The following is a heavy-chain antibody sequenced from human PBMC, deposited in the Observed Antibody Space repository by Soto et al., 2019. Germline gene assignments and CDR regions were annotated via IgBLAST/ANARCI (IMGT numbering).Heavy chain of an antibody. J-gene: IGHJ4*02. D-gene: IGHD4-17*01. Sequence: EVQLVESGGGLVKPGGSLRLSCAASGFTFSNTWMSWVRQAPGKGLEWGGRIKRNADGGTADYAAPVRGRFTISRDNSNSTLYLQMNRWKTEDTAVYYCTTATTAVPTIDYWGQGTLCSVCS. CDR1: GFTFSNTW. V-gene: IGHV3-15*01. CDR2: IKRNADGGTA. CDR3: TTATTAVPTIDY.